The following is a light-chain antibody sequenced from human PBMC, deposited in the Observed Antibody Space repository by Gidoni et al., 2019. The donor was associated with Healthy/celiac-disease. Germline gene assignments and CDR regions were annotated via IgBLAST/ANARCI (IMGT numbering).Light chain of an antibody. V-gene: IGKV3-20*01. J-gene: IGKJ3*01. CDR1: QSVSSSY. CDR3: QQYGSSRFT. CDR2: GAS. Sequence: EIVLTHSPGTLSLSPAERATLSCRASQSVSSSYLAWYQQKPGQAPRLLIYGASSRATGIPDRFSGSGSGTDFTLTISRLEPEDFAVYTCQQYGSSRFTFGPGTKVDIK.